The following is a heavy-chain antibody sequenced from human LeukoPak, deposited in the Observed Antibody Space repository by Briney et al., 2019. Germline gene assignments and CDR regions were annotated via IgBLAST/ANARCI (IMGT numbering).Heavy chain of an antibody. D-gene: IGHD3-22*01. CDR1: GYTFTSYW. Sequence: GESLKISCKGSGYTFTSYWIGWVRQMPGKGLEWMGIIYPGDSDTRYSPSFQGQVTISADKSISTAYLQWSSLKASDTAVYYCARLFRRIVVVINWFDPWGQGTLVTVSS. CDR3: ARLFRRIVVVINWFDP. CDR2: IYPGDSDT. V-gene: IGHV5-51*01. J-gene: IGHJ5*02.